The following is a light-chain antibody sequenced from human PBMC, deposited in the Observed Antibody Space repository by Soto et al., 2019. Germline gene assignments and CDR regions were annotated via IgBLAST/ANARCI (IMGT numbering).Light chain of an antibody. CDR3: QQYNFWYT. CDR1: QNIGSW. CDR2: KTS. V-gene: IGKV1-5*03. J-gene: IGKJ2*01. Sequence: DIQMTQSPSTLSASVGDRITITCRASQNIGSWLAWYQQKPGKAPKLLIYKTSTLESGVPSRFSGSGSGTEFTLTISSLQRDDFATYYCQQYNFWYTFGQGTKLEIK.